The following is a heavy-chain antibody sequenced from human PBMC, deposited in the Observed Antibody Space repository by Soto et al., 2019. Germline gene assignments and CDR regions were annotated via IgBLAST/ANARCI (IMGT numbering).Heavy chain of an antibody. D-gene: IGHD3-22*01. J-gene: IGHJ4*02. CDR3: ARDVDDSSGYYPAGY. V-gene: IGHV3-21*01. CDR1: GFTFSSYS. Sequence: NPGGSLRLSCAASGFTFSSYSMNWVRQAPGKGLEWVSSISSSSSYIYYADSVKGRFTISRDNAKNSLYLQMNSLRAEDTAVYYCARDVDDSSGYYPAGYWGQGTLVTVSS. CDR2: ISSSSSYI.